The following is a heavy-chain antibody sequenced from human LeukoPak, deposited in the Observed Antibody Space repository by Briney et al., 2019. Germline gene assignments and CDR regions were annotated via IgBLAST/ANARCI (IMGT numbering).Heavy chain of an antibody. J-gene: IGHJ4*02. V-gene: IGHV4-39*01. Sequence: SETLSLTCAVYGGSFSSYYWGWIRQPPGKGLEWIGSIYYSGSTYYNPSLKSRVTISVDTSKNQFSLKLSSVTAADTAVYYCARHTGWLRCFDYWGQGTLVTVSS. D-gene: IGHD5-12*01. CDR2: IYYSGST. CDR1: GGSFSSYY. CDR3: ARHTGWLRCFDY.